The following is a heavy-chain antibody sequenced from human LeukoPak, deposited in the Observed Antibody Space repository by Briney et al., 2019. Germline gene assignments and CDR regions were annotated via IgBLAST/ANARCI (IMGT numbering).Heavy chain of an antibody. V-gene: IGHV3-53*04. CDR3: AREEALVYYDFWSGYDA. CDR2: IYSGGST. Sequence: GGSLRLSCAASGFTVSSNYMSWVRQAPGKGLEWVSVIYSGGSTYYADSVKGRFTISRHNSKNTLYLQMKSLRAEDTAVYYCAREEALVYYDFWSGYDAWGQGTLVTVSS. D-gene: IGHD3-3*01. CDR1: GFTVSSNY. J-gene: IGHJ5*02.